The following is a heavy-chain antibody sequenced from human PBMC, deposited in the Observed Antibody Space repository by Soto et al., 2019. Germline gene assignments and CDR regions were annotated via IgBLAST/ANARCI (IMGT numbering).Heavy chain of an antibody. V-gene: IGHV4-59*01. J-gene: IGHJ6*02. Sequence: PSETLSLTCTVSGGSISSYYWSWIRQPPGKGLEWIGYIYYSGSTNYNPSLKSRVTISVDTSKNQFSLKLSSVTAADTAVYYCARGGRWEQRLVGYLDPYYYYYYGMDVWGQGTTVTVSS. D-gene: IGHD6-13*01. CDR1: GGSISSYY. CDR3: ARGGRWEQRLVGYLDPYYYYYYGMDV. CDR2: IYYSGST.